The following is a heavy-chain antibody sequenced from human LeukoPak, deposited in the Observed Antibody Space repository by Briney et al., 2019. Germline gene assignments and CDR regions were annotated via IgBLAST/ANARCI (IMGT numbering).Heavy chain of an antibody. CDR1: GYTFTGYY. V-gene: IGHV1-2*02. Sequence: ASVKVSCKASGYTFTGYYMHWVRQAPGQGLEWMGWINPNSGGTNYAQKFQGRVTMTRDTSISTAYMELSRLRSDDTAVYYCARDDGSYYFFDYWGQGTLVTVSS. J-gene: IGHJ4*02. D-gene: IGHD1-26*01. CDR2: INPNSGGT. CDR3: ARDDGSYYFFDY.